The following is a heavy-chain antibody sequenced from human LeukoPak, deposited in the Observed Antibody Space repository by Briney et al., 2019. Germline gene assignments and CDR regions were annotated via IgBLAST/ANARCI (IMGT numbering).Heavy chain of an antibody. V-gene: IGHV4-4*07. J-gene: IGHJ2*01. CDR1: GGSISSYY. D-gene: IGHD1-14*01. CDR2: IYNSGTT. CDR3: ARGTTTGPWYFDL. Sequence: SETLSLTCTVSGGSISSYYWSWIRQPAGKGLEWIGRIYNSGTTNYNPSLRGRVTMSLDTSKNQFSLKLNSVTAADTAVYYCARGTTTGPWYFDLWGRGTLVTVSS.